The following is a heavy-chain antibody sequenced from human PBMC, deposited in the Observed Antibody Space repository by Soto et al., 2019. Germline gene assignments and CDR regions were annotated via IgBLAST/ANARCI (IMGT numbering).Heavy chain of an antibody. CDR1: GGSISSGDYY. CDR3: DSCVVVVPAGKAAFDI. CDR2: IYYSGST. D-gene: IGHD2-2*01. V-gene: IGHV4-30-4*01. Sequence: QVQLQESGPGLVKPSQTLSLTCTVSGGSISSGDYYWSWIRQPPGKGLEWIGYIYYSGSTYYNPFLKSRVTISVDTSKSQFSLKLSAVTAADTALYYCDSCVVVVPAGKAAFDIWGQGTMVTVSS. J-gene: IGHJ3*02.